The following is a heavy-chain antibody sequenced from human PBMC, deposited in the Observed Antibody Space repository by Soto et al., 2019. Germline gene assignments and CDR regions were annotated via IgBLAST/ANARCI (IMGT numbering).Heavy chain of an antibody. J-gene: IGHJ5*02. CDR3: TPVELERRWFDP. Sequence: ASVKVSCKASGYTFTSYGISWVRQAPGQGLEWMGWISAYNGNTNYAQKLQGRVTMTTDTSTSTAYMELRSLRSDDTAVYYCTPVELERRWFDPWGQGTLVTVSS. CDR1: GYTFTSYG. CDR2: ISAYNGNT. D-gene: IGHD1-1*01. V-gene: IGHV1-18*01.